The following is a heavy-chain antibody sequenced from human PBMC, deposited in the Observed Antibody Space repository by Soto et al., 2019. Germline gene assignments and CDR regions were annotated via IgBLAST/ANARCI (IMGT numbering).Heavy chain of an antibody. V-gene: IGHV3-30*18. CDR1: GFTFSSYG. CDR3: ANDPHYYVSSGYHDAFDI. J-gene: IGHJ3*02. D-gene: IGHD3-22*01. CDR2: ISYDGSNK. Sequence: GGSLRLSCAASGFTFSSYGMHWVRQAPGKGLEWVAVISYDGSNKYYADSVKGRFTISRDNSKNTLYLQMNSLRAEDTAVYYCANDPHYYVSSGYHDAFDIWGQGTMVTVSS.